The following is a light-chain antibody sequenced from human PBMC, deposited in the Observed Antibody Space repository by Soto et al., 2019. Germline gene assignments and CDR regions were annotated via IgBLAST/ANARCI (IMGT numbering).Light chain of an antibody. CDR1: KLGEKY. J-gene: IGLJ1*01. CDR3: QAWDYSTAYYV. V-gene: IGLV3-1*01. Sequence: SYELTQPPSVSVSPGQTASITCSGDKLGEKYACWYQQKPGQSPVLVIYQDTKRPSGIPERFSGSNSRNTATLTISGTQAMDEADYYCQAWDYSTAYYVFGPGTKLTVL. CDR2: QDT.